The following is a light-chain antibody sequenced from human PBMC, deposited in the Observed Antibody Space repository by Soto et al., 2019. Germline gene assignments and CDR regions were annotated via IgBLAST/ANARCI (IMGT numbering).Light chain of an antibody. J-gene: IGLJ2*01. V-gene: IGLV2-14*03. CDR3: SSYTSSTTRRL. CDR1: SSDVGGYNY. Sequence: QSALTQPASVSGSPGQSITISCTGTSSDVGGYNYVSWYQHHPGKAPKLMIYDVRNRPSGVSNRFSGSKSGNTASLTISGLQAEDEDDYYCSSYTSSTTRRLFGGGTKVTVL. CDR2: DVR.